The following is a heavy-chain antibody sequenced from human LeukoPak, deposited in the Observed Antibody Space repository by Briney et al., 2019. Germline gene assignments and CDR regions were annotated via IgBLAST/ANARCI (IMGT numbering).Heavy chain of an antibody. Sequence: PSETLSLTCTVSGGSISSSSYYWGWIRQPPGKGLEWIGSIYYSGSTYYNPSLKSRVTISVDTSKNQFSLKLSSVTAADTAVYYCARDPNSGYLDYWGQGTLVTVSS. CDR2: IYYSGST. CDR3: ARDPNSGYLDY. V-gene: IGHV4-39*07. D-gene: IGHD1-26*01. J-gene: IGHJ4*02. CDR1: GGSISSSSYY.